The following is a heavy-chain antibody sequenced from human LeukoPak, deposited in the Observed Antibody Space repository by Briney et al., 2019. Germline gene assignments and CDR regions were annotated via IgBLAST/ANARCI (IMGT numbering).Heavy chain of an antibody. J-gene: IGHJ4*02. V-gene: IGHV4-39*07. D-gene: IGHD5-12*01. Sequence: SETLSLTCTVSGGSISSSSYYWGWIRQPPGKGLEWIGSIYYSGSTYYNPSLKSRVTISVDTSKNQFSLKLSSVTAADTAVYYCARSVDIVATINYWGQGTLVTVSS. CDR1: GGSISSSSYY. CDR3: ARSVDIVATINY. CDR2: IYYSGST.